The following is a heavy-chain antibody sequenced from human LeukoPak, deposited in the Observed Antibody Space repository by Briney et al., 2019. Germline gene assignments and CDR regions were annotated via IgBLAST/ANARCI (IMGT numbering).Heavy chain of an antibody. CDR1: GGTFSSYA. CDR3: ARGLIVVVPAANRGYYGMDV. Sequence: ASVKVSCKASGGTFSSYAINWVRQAPGQGLEWMGRISPILGIANYAQKFQGRVTITADKSTSTAYMELSSLRSGDTAVYYCARGLIVVVPAANRGYYGMDVWGQGTTVTVSS. D-gene: IGHD2-2*01. J-gene: IGHJ6*02. CDR2: ISPILGIA. V-gene: IGHV1-69*04.